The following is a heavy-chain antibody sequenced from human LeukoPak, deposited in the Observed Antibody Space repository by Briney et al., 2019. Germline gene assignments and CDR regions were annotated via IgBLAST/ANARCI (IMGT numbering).Heavy chain of an antibody. J-gene: IGHJ6*03. V-gene: IGHV4-59*01. D-gene: IGHD3-3*01. CDR1: GGSISSYY. Sequence: SETLSLTCTVSGGSISSYYWSWIRQPPGKGLEWIGYIYYSGSTNYNPSLKSRVTISVDTSKNQFSLKLSSVTAADTAVYYCARQKYYDFWSGSYYMDVWGKGTTFTVSS. CDR3: ARQKYYDFWSGSYYMDV. CDR2: IYYSGST.